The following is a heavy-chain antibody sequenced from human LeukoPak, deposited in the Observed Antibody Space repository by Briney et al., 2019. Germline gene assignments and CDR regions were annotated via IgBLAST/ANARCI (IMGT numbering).Heavy chain of an antibody. CDR1: GGSISSYY. D-gene: IGHD3-10*01. V-gene: IGHV4-59*01. Sequence: SETLSLTCTVSGGSISSYYWSWIRQPPGKGLEWIGYIYYSGSTNYNPSLKSRVTISLDTSKNQFSLKLSSVTAADTAVYYCAREGGNYYGSGTFFDYWGQGTLVTVSS. CDR2: IYYSGST. J-gene: IGHJ4*02. CDR3: AREGGNYYGSGTFFDY.